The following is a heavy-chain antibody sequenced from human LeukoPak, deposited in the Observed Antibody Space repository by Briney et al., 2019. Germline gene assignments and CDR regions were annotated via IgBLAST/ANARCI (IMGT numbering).Heavy chain of an antibody. CDR1: GFTFSSYA. V-gene: IGHV3-21*01. Sequence: GSLILSCAASGFTFSSYAMSWVRQAPGKGLEWVSSITSSSSSMYSADSVKGRLTISRDNAKNSLYLQMNSLRAEDTAVYYCARDLAWGGYWGQGTLVTVSS. J-gene: IGHJ4*02. CDR3: ARDLAWGGY. D-gene: IGHD7-27*01. CDR2: ITSSSSSM.